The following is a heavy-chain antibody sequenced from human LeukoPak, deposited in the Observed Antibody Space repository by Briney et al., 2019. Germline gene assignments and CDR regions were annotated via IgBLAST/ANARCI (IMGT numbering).Heavy chain of an antibody. J-gene: IGHJ5*02. D-gene: IGHD3-10*01. V-gene: IGHV4-39*07. CDR1: GGSITSSSYS. CDR3: ARDPGHYYGSGSYYKTGFDP. CDR2: ISNSGST. Sequence: SETLSLTCTVSGGSITSSSYSWGWIRQPPGKGLEWIGSISNSGSTYYTPSLTGRVTISLDTSKNQFSLNLNSVTAADTAVYYCARDPGHYYGSGSYYKTGFDPWGQGTLVTVSS.